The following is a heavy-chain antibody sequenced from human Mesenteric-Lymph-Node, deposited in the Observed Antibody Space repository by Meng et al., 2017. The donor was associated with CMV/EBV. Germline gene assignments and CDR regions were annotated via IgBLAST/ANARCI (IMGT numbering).Heavy chain of an antibody. CDR3: AREGQQWLGGLDYFDN. J-gene: IGHJ4*02. D-gene: IGHD6-19*01. CDR1: GFTFSSDW. Sequence: GGSLRLSCAASGFTFSSDWMTWVRQAPGRGLEWVANIEHDGSENYYVDSVRGRFTISRDNAKNSLSLQMNSLRADDTAVYYCAREGQQWLGGLDYFDNWGQGTLVTVSS. CDR2: IEHDGSEN. V-gene: IGHV3-7*01.